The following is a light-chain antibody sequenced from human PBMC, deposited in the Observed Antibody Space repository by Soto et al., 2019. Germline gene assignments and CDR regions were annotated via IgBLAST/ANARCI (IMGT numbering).Light chain of an antibody. J-gene: IGKJ1*01. CDR2: GAS. Sequence: EIVMTQSPATLSMSPGERATLSCRASQSISIYLAWYQQKPGQAPRLLIYGASTRATGIPARFSGGGSGTEFTLTISSLQSEDFAVYYCQQYNDWPPRWTFGQGTKVEIK. V-gene: IGKV3-15*01. CDR1: QSISIY. CDR3: QQYNDWPPRWT.